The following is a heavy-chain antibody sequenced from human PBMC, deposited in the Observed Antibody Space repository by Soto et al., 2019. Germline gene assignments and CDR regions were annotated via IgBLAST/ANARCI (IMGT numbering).Heavy chain of an antibody. CDR1: GDSVSSNSAA. Sequence: QSQTLSLTCAISGDSVSSNSAAWNWIRQSPSRGLEWLGRTYYRSKWYNDYAVSVKSRITINPDTSKNQFSLQLNSVTPEDTAVYYCARAPGIAAGGTGWFDPWGQGTLVTVSS. D-gene: IGHD6-13*01. J-gene: IGHJ5*02. V-gene: IGHV6-1*01. CDR3: ARAPGIAAGGTGWFDP. CDR2: TYYRSKWYN.